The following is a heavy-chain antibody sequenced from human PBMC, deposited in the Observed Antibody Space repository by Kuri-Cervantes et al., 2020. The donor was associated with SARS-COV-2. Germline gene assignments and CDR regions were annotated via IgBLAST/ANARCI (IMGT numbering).Heavy chain of an antibody. CDR2: VNHNGGA. CDR3: ASVSGSYYSRDAFDI. CDR1: GGSLSGSF. D-gene: IGHD1-26*01. V-gene: IGHV4-34*01. J-gene: IGHJ3*02. Sequence: SETLSLTCAVYGGSLSGSFWSWIRQSPGKGLEWIGEVNHNGGANYNPSLRSRVTISVDTSKTQFSLSLSSVTAADTAVYYCASVSGSYYSRDAFDIWGQGTMVTVSS.